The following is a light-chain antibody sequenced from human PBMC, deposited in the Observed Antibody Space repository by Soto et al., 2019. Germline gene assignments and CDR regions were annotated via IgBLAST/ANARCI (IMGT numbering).Light chain of an antibody. CDR2: DAS. CDR1: QSVSSY. Sequence: DIVLTQSPATLSLSPGERATLSCRASQSVSSYFAWYQQKPGQAPRLLIYDASNRATGIPARFSGSGSGTDFTLTISRLEPEDFAVYYCQQRSNWPRTFGGGTKVEFK. CDR3: QQRSNWPRT. V-gene: IGKV3-11*01. J-gene: IGKJ4*01.